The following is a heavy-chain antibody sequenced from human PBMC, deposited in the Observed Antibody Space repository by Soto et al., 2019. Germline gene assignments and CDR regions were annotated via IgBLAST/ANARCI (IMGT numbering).Heavy chain of an antibody. CDR2: IFAIFGRP. CDR3: ARDSDYGANSGLGLVDH. D-gene: IGHD4-17*01. J-gene: IGHJ4*02. Sequence: QVQLVQSGAEVKKVGCSVMVSCKASGGTFSNFAINWVRQAPGQGPEWMGGIFAIFGRPNYAQKFQGRVTITADKSTSTAYMELRGLTSEDTSIYYCARDSDYGANSGLGLVDHWGPGTLVTVST. CDR1: GGTFSNFA. V-gene: IGHV1-69*06.